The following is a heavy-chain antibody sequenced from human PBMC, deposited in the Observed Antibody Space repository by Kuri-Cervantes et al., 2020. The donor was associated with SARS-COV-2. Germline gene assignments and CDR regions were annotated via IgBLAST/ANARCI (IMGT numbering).Heavy chain of an antibody. CDR1: GFTFSSYA. CDR2: ISYDGSNK. D-gene: IGHD2-15*01. Sequence: GESLKISCAASGFTFSSYAMHWVRQAPGKGLEWVAVISYDGSNKYYADSVKGRFTISRDNSKNTLYLQMNSLGAEDTAVYYCARPQGYCSGGRCPDAFYIWGQGTMVTVSS. J-gene: IGHJ3*02. CDR3: ARPQGYCSGGRCPDAFYI. V-gene: IGHV3-30-3*01.